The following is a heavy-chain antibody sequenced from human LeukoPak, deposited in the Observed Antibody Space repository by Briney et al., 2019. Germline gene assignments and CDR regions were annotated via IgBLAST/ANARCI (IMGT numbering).Heavy chain of an antibody. CDR1: GFTFSDYY. Sequence: NPGGSLRLSCAASGFTFSDYYMSWIRQAPGKGLEWVSYISSSGSTIYYADSVKGRFTISRDNAKNSLYLQMNSVRAEDTAVYYCARDPHYYYYGLDVWGQGTTVTVSS. CDR3: ARDPHYYYYGLDV. V-gene: IGHV3-11*01. J-gene: IGHJ6*02. CDR2: ISSSGSTI.